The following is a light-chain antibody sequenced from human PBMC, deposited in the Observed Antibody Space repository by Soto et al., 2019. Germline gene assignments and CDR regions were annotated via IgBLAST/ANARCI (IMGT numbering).Light chain of an antibody. Sequence: EMQITQSPSSLSASVGDRVTMTCRASQSIRSDLNWYQQKPGKAPNLLIYAASSLQSGVPSRFSGSGSGTDFTLTISSLQPEDFATYYCQQSYTTPLTFGGRTKVDIK. V-gene: IGKV1-39*01. CDR3: QQSYTTPLT. J-gene: IGKJ4*01. CDR1: QSIRSD. CDR2: AAS.